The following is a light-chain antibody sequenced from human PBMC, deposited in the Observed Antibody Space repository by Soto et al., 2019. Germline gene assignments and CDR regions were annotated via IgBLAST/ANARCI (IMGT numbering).Light chain of an antibody. J-gene: IGKJ5*01. Sequence: EIVLTQSPGTLSLSPWERAPLSFRAGHSVSSSYLARYQQKPVQAPRLRIYGASSRATGIPDRFSGSGSGTYFSLTISRLEPEDFAVYCCQQYGSSSITFGHGTRLEIK. CDR1: HSVSSSY. V-gene: IGKV3-20*01. CDR2: GAS. CDR3: QQYGSSSIT.